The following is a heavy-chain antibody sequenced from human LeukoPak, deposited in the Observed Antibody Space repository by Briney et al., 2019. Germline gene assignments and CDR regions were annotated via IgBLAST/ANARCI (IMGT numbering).Heavy chain of an antibody. CDR2: ISAYNGNT. D-gene: IGHD3-22*01. CDR1: GYTFNTYG. V-gene: IGHV1-18*01. CDR3: ARAAIVVVIHDY. J-gene: IGHJ4*02. Sequence: ASVKVSCKASGYTFNTYGITWVRQAPGQGLEWMGWISAYNGNTNYAQKLQGRVTMTTDTSTSTAYMELRSLRSDDTAVYYCARAAIVVVIHDYWGQGTLVTVSS.